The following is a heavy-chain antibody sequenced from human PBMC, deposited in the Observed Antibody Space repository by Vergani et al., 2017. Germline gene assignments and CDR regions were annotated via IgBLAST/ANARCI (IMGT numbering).Heavy chain of an antibody. Sequence: EVQLLESGGGLVQPGGSLRLSCAASGFTFSTYAMTWVRQAPGKGLEWVSAISGSGGSTYYADSVKGRFTISRDNSKNTLYLQMNSLRAEDTAVYYCAKVHYPYSSGWGDYWGQGPLVTVSS. CDR3: AKVHYPYSSGWGDY. V-gene: IGHV3-23*01. D-gene: IGHD6-19*01. J-gene: IGHJ4*02. CDR1: GFTFSTYA. CDR2: ISGSGGST.